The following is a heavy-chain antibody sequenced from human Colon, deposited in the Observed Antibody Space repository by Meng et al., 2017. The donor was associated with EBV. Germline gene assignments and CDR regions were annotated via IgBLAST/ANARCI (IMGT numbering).Heavy chain of an antibody. V-gene: IGHV4-4*02. J-gene: IGHJ5*02. D-gene: IGHD2-8*02. Sequence: LPGSGAGLVKPSGTLSLTCAVSGTSISTSNWWSWIRQSPGEGLEWIGAIYHNGQTNYNPSLKSRVSMSVDESKNEFSLNLKSVTAADTAVYYCARDGGVTHIPWGQGVLVTVSS. CDR2: IYHNGQT. CDR1: GTSISTSNW. CDR3: ARDGGVTHIP.